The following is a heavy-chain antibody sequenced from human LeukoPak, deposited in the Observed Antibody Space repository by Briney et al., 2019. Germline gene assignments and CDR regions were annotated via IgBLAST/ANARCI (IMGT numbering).Heavy chain of an antibody. V-gene: IGHV1-46*01. D-gene: IGHD6-19*01. CDR1: GYSFTSYY. CDR2: INPAGGTT. J-gene: IGHJ4*02. CDR3: ARDLISSSGWDFDY. Sequence: GASVKVSCKASGYSFTSYYIHWVRQTPGQGLEWLGIINPAGGTTSYAPRFQDRFTMTRDTSTNTVYMELSSLRSEDTAVYYCARDLISSSGWDFDYWGQGTLVSVSS.